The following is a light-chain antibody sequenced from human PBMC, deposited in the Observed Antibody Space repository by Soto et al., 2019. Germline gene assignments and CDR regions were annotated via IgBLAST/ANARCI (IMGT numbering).Light chain of an antibody. J-gene: IGKJ4*01. Sequence: EIVMTQSPATLSVSPGERVTLSCRASQSVTRNLAWYQHTPGQSPRLLISAASSGATGLPSRFSGSGSGTDFTLTISSLQSEDAAVYYCQQYHHWPVTFGGATKVQSK. CDR1: QSVTRN. CDR2: AAS. CDR3: QQYHHWPVT. V-gene: IGKV3-15*01.